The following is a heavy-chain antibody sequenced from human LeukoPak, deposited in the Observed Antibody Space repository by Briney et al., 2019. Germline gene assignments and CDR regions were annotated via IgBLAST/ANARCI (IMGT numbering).Heavy chain of an antibody. J-gene: IGHJ4*02. CDR2: IYYSGST. Sequence: SETLSLTCTVSGGSISSGGYYWSWIRQHPGMGLEWIGYIYYSGSTYYNPSLKSRVAISVDTSKNQFPLKLSSVTAADTAVYYCARHYYDSSGYSVGFDYWGQGTLVTVSS. CDR1: GGSISSGGYY. CDR3: ARHYYDSSGYSVGFDY. V-gene: IGHV4-31*03. D-gene: IGHD3-22*01.